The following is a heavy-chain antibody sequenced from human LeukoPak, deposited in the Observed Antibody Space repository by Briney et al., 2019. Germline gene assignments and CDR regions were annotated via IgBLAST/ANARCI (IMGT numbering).Heavy chain of an antibody. J-gene: IGHJ4*02. CDR2: IYSSGNT. D-gene: IGHD1-1*01. CDR3: ARHLSGTTMSHYFDF. Sequence: SETLSLTCSVSGDSISSGRNYWGWICQSPGKGLEWIASIYSSGNTHSNPSLKSRVSISVDTSKNQVSLKLYSVTASDAAIYYCARHLSGTTMSHYFDFWGQGTLVTVSS. V-gene: IGHV4-39*01. CDR1: GDSISSGRNY.